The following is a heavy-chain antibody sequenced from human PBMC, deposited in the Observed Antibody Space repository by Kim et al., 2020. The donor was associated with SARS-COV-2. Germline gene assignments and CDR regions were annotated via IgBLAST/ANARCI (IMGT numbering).Heavy chain of an antibody. V-gene: IGHV4-4*08. CDR3: ARALAGSRGDLPLAY. D-gene: IGHD3-22*01. CDR1: GGPLSSYY. J-gene: IGHJ4*02. Sequence: SETLSLTCTVSGGPLSSYYWSWIRQPHGKGLEWIGFIYRSVTTTYNPALQSRVTISVDRSKSQQSSLKMTSLTAAATAVYYCARALAGSRGDLPLAYWGQGTLVTVAS. CDR2: IYRSVTT.